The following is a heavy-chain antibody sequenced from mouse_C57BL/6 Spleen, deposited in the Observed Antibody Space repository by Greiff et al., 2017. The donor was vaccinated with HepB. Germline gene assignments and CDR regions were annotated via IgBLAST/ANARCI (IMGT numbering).Heavy chain of an antibody. CDR1: GYAFSSSW. J-gene: IGHJ3*01. D-gene: IGHD3-2*02. Sequence: QVQLKQSGPELVKPGASVKISCKASGYAFSSSWMNWVKQRPGKGLEWIGRIYPGDGDTNYNGKFKGKATLTADKSSSTAYMQLSSLTSEDSAVYFCASAGDSSGSFAYWGQGTLVTVSA. CDR2: IYPGDGDT. V-gene: IGHV1-82*01. CDR3: ASAGDSSGSFAY.